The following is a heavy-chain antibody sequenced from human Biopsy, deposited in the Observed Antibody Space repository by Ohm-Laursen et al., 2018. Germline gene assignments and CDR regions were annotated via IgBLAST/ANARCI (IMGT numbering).Heavy chain of an antibody. J-gene: IGHJ4*02. CDR1: DGSINSYY. Sequence: SETLSLTCTVSDGSINSYYWNWIRQPPGKRLEWIGNIYYSGSTNFNPSLKSRVTISVDTSKNQFSLKLSSVTAADTAVYLCARGSSYGYDFDYWGQGTLVAVSS. V-gene: IGHV4-59*01. CDR2: IYYSGST. CDR3: ARGSSYGYDFDY. D-gene: IGHD5-18*01.